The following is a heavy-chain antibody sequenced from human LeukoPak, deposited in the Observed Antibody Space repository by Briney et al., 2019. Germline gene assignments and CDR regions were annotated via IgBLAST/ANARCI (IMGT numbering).Heavy chain of an antibody. Sequence: ASVKVSCKASGYTFTGYYMHWVRQAPGQGLEWMGWINPNSGGTNYAQNFQGRVTMTRDTSISTAYMELSRLRSDDTAVYYCASHLLSLQQLVMGDAFDIWGQGTILTIYS. V-gene: IGHV1-2*02. J-gene: IGHJ3*02. CDR1: GYTFTGYY. D-gene: IGHD6-13*01. CDR3: ASHLLSLQQLVMGDAFDI. CDR2: INPNSGGT.